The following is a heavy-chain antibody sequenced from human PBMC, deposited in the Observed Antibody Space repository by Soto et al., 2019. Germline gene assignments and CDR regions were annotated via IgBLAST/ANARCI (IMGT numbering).Heavy chain of an antibody. Sequence: GGSLRLSCAASGFTFSSYWMHWVRQAPGKGLVWVSRINSDGSSTSYADSVKGRFTISRDNAKNTLYLQMNRLRAEGTAVYYCARDKGGDCSSTSCYRYYFDYWGQGTLVTVSS. CDR3: ARDKGGDCSSTSCYRYYFDY. V-gene: IGHV3-74*01. CDR2: INSDGSST. J-gene: IGHJ4*02. D-gene: IGHD2-2*02. CDR1: GFTFSSYW.